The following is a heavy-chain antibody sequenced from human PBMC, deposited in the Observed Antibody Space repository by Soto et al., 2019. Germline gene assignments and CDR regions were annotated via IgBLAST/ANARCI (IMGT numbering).Heavy chain of an antibody. V-gene: IGHV3-30*18. Sequence: QVQLVESGGGVVQPGRSLRLSCAASGFTFSSYGIHWVRQAPGKGLEWGAVISYDGSNKYYADSVKGRFTISRDNSKNTLYLQVNSLRADDTAVYYCAKQGLPHHNWFDPWGQGTLVTVSS. CDR3: AKQGLPHHNWFDP. D-gene: IGHD2-15*01. J-gene: IGHJ5*02. CDR2: ISYDGSNK. CDR1: GFTFSSYG.